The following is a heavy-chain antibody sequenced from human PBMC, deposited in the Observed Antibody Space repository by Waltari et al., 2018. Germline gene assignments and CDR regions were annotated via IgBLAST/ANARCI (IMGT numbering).Heavy chain of an antibody. CDR2: ISGTSYYI. D-gene: IGHD2-21*02. CDR1: GFTFSSYT. CDR3: ARETEEAFDF. Sequence: EVQLVESGGGLVKPGGSLRLSCAASGFTFSSYTMNWVRQAPGKGLEWVSSISGTSYYIYHADSVKGRITTSRDNAKNSLYLQMNSLRAEDTAVYYCARETEEAFDFWGRGTMVTVSS. J-gene: IGHJ3*01. V-gene: IGHV3-21*01.